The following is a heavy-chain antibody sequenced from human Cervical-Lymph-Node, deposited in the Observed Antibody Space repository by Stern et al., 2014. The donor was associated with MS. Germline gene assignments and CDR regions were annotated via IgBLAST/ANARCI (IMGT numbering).Heavy chain of an antibody. D-gene: IGHD2-21*02. CDR2: IIPILGVT. CDR1: GGTLNSYA. J-gene: IGHJ3*01. Sequence: VQLVQSGAEVKKPGSSVRVSCHPSGGTLNSYAISWVRQAPGLGLQWMGRIIPILGVTNYAPQFQDRVTITANRSTSASYMGLTSRTSEDPPIYYCKKGEGDNGEADVFDLWGPGTMVTVSS. CDR3: KKGEGDNGEADVFDL. V-gene: IGHV1-69*09.